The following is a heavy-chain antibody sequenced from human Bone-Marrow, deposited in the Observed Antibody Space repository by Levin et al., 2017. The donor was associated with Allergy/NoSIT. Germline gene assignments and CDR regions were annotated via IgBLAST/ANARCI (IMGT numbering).Heavy chain of an antibody. CDR3: TRYFESENREPGY. CDR2: SRNKANSFST. CDR1: GFTFSDHY. Sequence: PGGSLRLSCVASGFTFSDHYMGWVRQAPGKGLEWVGRSRNKANSFSTAYAASVKGRFTMSRDDSKNSLYLQMSSLKTEDTAVYYCTRYFESENREPGYWGQGTLVTVSS. D-gene: IGHD3-9*01. V-gene: IGHV3-72*01. J-gene: IGHJ4*02.